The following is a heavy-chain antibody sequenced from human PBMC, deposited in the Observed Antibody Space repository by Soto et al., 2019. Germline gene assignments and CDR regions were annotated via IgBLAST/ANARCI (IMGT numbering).Heavy chain of an antibody. CDR2: ISSSGSSV. V-gene: IGHV3-48*03. Sequence: PRGSLRLSGAASIFTFSTYEMHWVRQAPGKGLEWVSCISSSGSSVYYADSVKGRFTISRDNSRNSLYLQMNSLRDEDTALYYCVRYCSSTLCNGVATRTFDYWGQGALVTVSS. D-gene: IGHD5-12*01. CDR1: IFTFSTYE. J-gene: IGHJ4*02. CDR3: VRYCSSTLCNGVATRTFDY.